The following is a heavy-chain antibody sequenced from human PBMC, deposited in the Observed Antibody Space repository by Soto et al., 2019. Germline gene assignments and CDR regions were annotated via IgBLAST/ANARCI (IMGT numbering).Heavy chain of an antibody. Sequence: SETLSLTCTVSGGSISSGDYYWSWIRQPPGKGLEWIGYIYYSGSTYYNPSLKSRGTISVDTSKNQCSLKLSSGTAADTAVYYCARDQSGTGGNGTGYWGQGTLVTVSP. CDR2: IYYSGST. CDR1: GGSISSGDYY. CDR3: ARDQSGTGGNGTGY. D-gene: IGHD2-15*01. J-gene: IGHJ4*02. V-gene: IGHV4-30-4*01.